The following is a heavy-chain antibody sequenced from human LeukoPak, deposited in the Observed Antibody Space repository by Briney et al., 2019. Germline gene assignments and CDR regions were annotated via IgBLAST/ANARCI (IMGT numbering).Heavy chain of an antibody. V-gene: IGHV3-48*04. CDR2: ISSSSSTI. Sequence: SGGSLRLSCAAPGFTFSSYSMNWVRQVPGKGLEWVSYISSSSSTIYYADSVKGRFTISRDNAKNSLYLQMNSLRAEDTAVYYCAPGPGYLDYWGQGTLVTVSS. J-gene: IGHJ4*02. CDR1: GFTFSSYS. D-gene: IGHD6-13*01. CDR3: APGPGYLDY.